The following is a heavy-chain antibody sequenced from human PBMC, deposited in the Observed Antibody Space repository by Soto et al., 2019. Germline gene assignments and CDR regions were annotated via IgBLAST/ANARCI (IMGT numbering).Heavy chain of an antibody. V-gene: IGHV1-18*01. CDR2: ISAYNGNT. CDR3: AIDWPAACPFVC. Sequence: ASVKVSCKASGYTFTSYGISWVRQAPGQGLEWMGWISAYNGNTNYAQKLQGRVTMTTDTSTSTAYMELRSLRSDDTAVYYCAIDWPAACPFVCREQGTLVTLSS. CDR1: GYTFTSYG. D-gene: IGHD2-2*01. J-gene: IGHJ4*02.